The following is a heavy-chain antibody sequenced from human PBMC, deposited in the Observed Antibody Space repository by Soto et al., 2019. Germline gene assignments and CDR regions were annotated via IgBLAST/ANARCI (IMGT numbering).Heavy chain of an antibody. D-gene: IGHD3-10*01. CDR2: ISAYNGNT. J-gene: IGHJ5*02. V-gene: IGHV1-18*01. CDR1: GYTFTSYG. CDR3: ARDHRKVVLWFGEVNWFDP. Sequence: ASVKVSCKASGYTFTSYGISWVRQAPGQGLEWMGWISAYNGNTNYAQKLQGRVTMTTGTSTSTAYMELRSLRSDDTAVYYCARDHRKVVLWFGEVNWFDPWGQGTLVTVSS.